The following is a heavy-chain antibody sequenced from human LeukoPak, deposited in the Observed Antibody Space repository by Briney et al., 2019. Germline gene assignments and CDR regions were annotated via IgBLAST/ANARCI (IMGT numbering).Heavy chain of an antibody. CDR3: ARGSKSRAPGRYYYYYMDV. CDR2: IIPIFGTA. CDR1: GGTFSSYA. V-gene: IGHV1-69*05. D-gene: IGHD2-15*01. Sequence: GASVKVSCKASGGTFSSYAISWVRQAPGQGLEWMGGIIPIFGTANYAQKFQGRVTITTDESTSTAYMGLSSLRSEDTAVYYCARGSKSRAPGRYYYYYMDVWGKGTTVTVSS. J-gene: IGHJ6*03.